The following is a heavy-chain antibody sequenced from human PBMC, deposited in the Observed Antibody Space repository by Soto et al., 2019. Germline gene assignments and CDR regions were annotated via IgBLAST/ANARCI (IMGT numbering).Heavy chain of an antibody. V-gene: IGHV2-5*02. J-gene: IGHJ4*02. Sequence: QITLKESGPTLVKPTQTLTLTCTFSGFSLTISGEGVAWIRQPPGKALEWLALIYWDGDRRYSPSLKTRLTITEVSSKSRVVLTRTNMDPLDTATYYCAHPKNSYFDYWGQGSLVTVSS. CDR2: IYWDGDR. CDR3: AHPKNSYFDY. CDR1: GFSLTISGEG.